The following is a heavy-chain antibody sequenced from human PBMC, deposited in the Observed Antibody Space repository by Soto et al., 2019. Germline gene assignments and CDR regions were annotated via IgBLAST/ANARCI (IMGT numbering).Heavy chain of an antibody. J-gene: IGHJ6*04. CDR2: INSDGSST. D-gene: IGHD5-18*01. Sequence: HPGGSLRLSCAASGFTFSSYWMHWVRQAPGKGLVWVSRINSDGSSTSYADSVKGRFTISRDNAKNTLYLQMNSLRAEDTAVYYCERDVDTAMFFHYGMYVWGKGTTVTVSS. CDR3: ERDVDTAMFFHYGMYV. CDR1: GFTFSSYW. V-gene: IGHV3-74*01.